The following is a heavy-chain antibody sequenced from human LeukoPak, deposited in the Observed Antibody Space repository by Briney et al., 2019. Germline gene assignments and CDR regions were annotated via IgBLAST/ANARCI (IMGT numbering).Heavy chain of an antibody. D-gene: IGHD6-13*01. J-gene: IGHJ5*02. CDR1: GYTFTSYG. V-gene: IGHV1-2*02. CDR3: ARDRIAAAGTRGWFDP. CDR2: INPNSGGT. Sequence: ASVKVSCKASGYTFTSYGISWVRQAPGQGLEWMGWINPNSGGTNYAQKFQGRVTMTRDTSISTAYMELSRLRSDDTAVYYCARDRIAAAGTRGWFDPWGQGTLVTVSS.